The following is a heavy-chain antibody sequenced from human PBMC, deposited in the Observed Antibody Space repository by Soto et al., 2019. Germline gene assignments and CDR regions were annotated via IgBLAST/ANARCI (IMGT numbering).Heavy chain of an antibody. V-gene: IGHV1-2*02. CDR2: INPKFGDT. J-gene: IGHJ6*02. Sequence: QVQLVQSGAEVKEPGDSVRVYCEASGYTFTAYDIHWVRQAPGQGLEWMGWINPKFGDTTYAQDFQGRLTLTRDMSISTVYMDLSRLTSGDAAICYCARNMGYYYGPGSGTGHGVWGQGTTVNVFS. D-gene: IGHD3-10*01. CDR1: GYTFTAYD. CDR3: ARNMGYYYGPGSGTGHGV.